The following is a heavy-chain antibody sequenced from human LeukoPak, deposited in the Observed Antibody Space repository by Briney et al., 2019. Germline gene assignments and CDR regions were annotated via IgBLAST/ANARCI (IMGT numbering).Heavy chain of an antibody. J-gene: IGHJ6*02. D-gene: IGHD6-19*01. CDR1: GFTFSSYG. Sequence: GGSLRLSCAASGFTFSSYGMHWVRQAPGKGLEWVAVISYDGTNKYYADSVKGRVTISRDNSKNTLYLQMNSLRAEDTAVYYCAKAKPEAGDYYYYGMDVWGQGTTVTVSS. CDR2: ISYDGTNK. V-gene: IGHV3-30*18. CDR3: AKAKPEAGDYYYYGMDV.